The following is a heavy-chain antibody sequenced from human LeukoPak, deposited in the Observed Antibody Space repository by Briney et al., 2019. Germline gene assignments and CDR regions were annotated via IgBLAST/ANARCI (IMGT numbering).Heavy chain of an antibody. CDR2: INPSGGST. Sequence: GASVKVSCKASGYTFTSYYMHWVRQAPGQGLEWMGIINPSGGSTSYAQKFQGRVTITRDTSASTAYMELSSLRSEDTAVYYCARGYCSGRSCYPFDYWGQGTLVTVSS. V-gene: IGHV1-46*01. D-gene: IGHD2-15*01. CDR1: GYTFTSYY. J-gene: IGHJ4*02. CDR3: ARGYCSGRSCYPFDY.